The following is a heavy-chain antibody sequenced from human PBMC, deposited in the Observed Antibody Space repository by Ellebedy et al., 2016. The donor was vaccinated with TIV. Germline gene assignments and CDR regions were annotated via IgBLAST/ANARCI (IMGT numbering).Heavy chain of an antibody. CDR2: IYYSGST. D-gene: IGHD1-26*01. CDR3: ARRGGTDFDY. V-gene: IGHV4-61*01. CDR1: GGSVSSGSYY. Sequence: SETLSLXXTVSGGSVSSGSYYWCWIRQPPGKGLEWIGYIYYSGSTNYNPSLKSRVTISVDTSKNQFSLKLSSVTAADTAVYYCARRGGTDFDYWGQGTLVTVSS. J-gene: IGHJ4*02.